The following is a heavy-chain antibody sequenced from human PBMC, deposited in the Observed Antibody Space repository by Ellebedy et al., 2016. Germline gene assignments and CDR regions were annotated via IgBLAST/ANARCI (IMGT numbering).Heavy chain of an antibody. D-gene: IGHD6-25*01. CDR1: GFTFSSYA. V-gene: IGHV3-64D*06. CDR2: ISSNGGST. CDR3: VKGLIAARDWFDP. J-gene: IGHJ5*02. Sequence: GESLKISCAASGFTFSSYAMHWVRQAPGKGLEYVSAISSNGGSTYYADSVKGRFTISRDNSKNTLYLQMSSLRAEDTAVYYCVKGLIAARDWFDPWGQGTLVTVSS.